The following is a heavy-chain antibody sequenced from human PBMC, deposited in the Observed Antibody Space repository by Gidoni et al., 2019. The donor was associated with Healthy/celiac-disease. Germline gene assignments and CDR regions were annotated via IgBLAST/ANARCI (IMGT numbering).Heavy chain of an antibody. V-gene: IGHV1-2*02. CDR2: INPNSGGT. J-gene: IGHJ6*02. CDR1: GYTFTGYY. D-gene: IGHD4-17*01. Sequence: QVQLVQSGAEVKKPGASVKVSCKASGYTFTGYYMHWVRQAPGQGLEWMGWINPNSGGTNYAQKFQGRVTMTRDTAISTAYMELSRLRSDDTAVYYCASFPGFTVTTFGYYYGMDVWGQGTTVTVSS. CDR3: ASFPGFTVTTFGYYYGMDV.